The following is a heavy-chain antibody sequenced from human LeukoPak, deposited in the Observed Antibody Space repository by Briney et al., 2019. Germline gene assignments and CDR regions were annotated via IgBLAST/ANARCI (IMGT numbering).Heavy chain of an antibody. V-gene: IGHV3-30*18. CDR2: ISNDGSNR. CDR3: AKSFPYYYGSGSYYINPFDS. CDR1: GFTFSTYV. D-gene: IGHD3-10*01. J-gene: IGHJ4*02. Sequence: GGSLRLSCAASGFTFSTYVMHWVRQAPGKGLEWVAVISNDGSNRYYAESVQGLVTISRDNSKNTLYLQMNSLRAEDTAIYYCAKSFPYYYGSGSYYINPFDSWGQGTLVTVSS.